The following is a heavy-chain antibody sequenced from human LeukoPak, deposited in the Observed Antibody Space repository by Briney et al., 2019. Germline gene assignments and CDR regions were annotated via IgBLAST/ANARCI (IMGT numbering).Heavy chain of an antibody. CDR2: ISYDGGGT. Sequence: GGSLRLSCAASGFTFSDYWMHWVRQTPGKGLVWVSRISYDGGGTNYAESVKGRFSISRDNAKNTLYLQMNSLRVEDTAVYYCVRNLVRGVVYFDSWGQGALVTVSS. J-gene: IGHJ4*02. CDR3: VRNLVRGVVYFDS. V-gene: IGHV3-74*01. D-gene: IGHD3-10*01. CDR1: GFTFSDYW.